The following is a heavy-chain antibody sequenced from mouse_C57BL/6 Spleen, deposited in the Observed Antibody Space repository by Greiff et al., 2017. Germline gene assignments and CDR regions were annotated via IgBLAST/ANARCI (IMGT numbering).Heavy chain of an antibody. J-gene: IGHJ2*01. D-gene: IGHD1-1*01. Sequence: QVQLQQSGPELVKPGASVKISCKASGYAFSSSWLNWVKQRPGKGIEWIGRIYPGDGDTNYNGKFKGKATLTADKSSSTAYMQLSSLTSEDSAVYCCAPFITTVEEYYFDYWGQGTTLTVSS. V-gene: IGHV1-82*01. CDR3: APFITTVEEYYFDY. CDR1: GYAFSSSW. CDR2: IYPGDGDT.